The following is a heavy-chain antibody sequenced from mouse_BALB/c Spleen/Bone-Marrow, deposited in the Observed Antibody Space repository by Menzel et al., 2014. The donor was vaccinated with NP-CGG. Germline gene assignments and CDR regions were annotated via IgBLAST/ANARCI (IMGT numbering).Heavy chain of an antibody. D-gene: IGHD2-3*01. CDR2: IDPYDSAT. V-gene: IGHV1-74*01. J-gene: IGHJ2*01. Sequence: VQLQQSGAELVRPGASVKLSCKASGYTFTSYWMNWVKQRPEQGLEWIGRIDPYDSATHYNQKLKDKAILTVDKSSSTAYMQHSSKASEDPAVYYCARGSMILNYSDYWGQGTTLTVSS. CDR1: GYTFTSYW. CDR3: ARGSMILNYSDY.